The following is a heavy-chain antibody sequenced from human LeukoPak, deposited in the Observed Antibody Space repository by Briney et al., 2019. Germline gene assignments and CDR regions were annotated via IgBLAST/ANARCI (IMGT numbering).Heavy chain of an antibody. CDR1: RGSISTKSYY. Sequence: SETLSLTCTVSRGSISTKSYYWGWIRQPPGKGLEWIGSIYYSGSTYYNPSLKSRVTISVDTSKNQFSLKLSSVTAADTAVYYCARTLGYCSGGSCLYYYYYYMDVWGKGTTVTVSS. D-gene: IGHD2-15*01. J-gene: IGHJ6*03. CDR3: ARTLGYCSGGSCLYYYYYYMDV. V-gene: IGHV4-39*01. CDR2: IYYSGST.